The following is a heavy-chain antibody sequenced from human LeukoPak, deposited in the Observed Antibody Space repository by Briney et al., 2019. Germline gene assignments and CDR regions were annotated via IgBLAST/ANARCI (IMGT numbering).Heavy chain of an antibody. J-gene: IGHJ6*02. CDR1: GFTFSTYG. D-gene: IGHD2-2*01. CDR2: ISYDGSNT. Sequence: GRSLRLSCAASGFTFSTYGMHWVRQAPGKGLEWVAVISYDGSNTYYADSVRGRFTISRDNSKNTLYLQMSSLRAEDTAVYYCAKDRLYCSSSSCYGSPYYYYGLDVWGQGTTVTVSS. V-gene: IGHV3-30*18. CDR3: AKDRLYCSSSSCYGSPYYYYGLDV.